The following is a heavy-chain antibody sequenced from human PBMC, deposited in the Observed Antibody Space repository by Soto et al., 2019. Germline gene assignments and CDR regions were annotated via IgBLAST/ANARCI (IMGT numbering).Heavy chain of an antibody. CDR2: IYYSGST. CDR3: ARTPYYDFWSGYYTGVVFDY. V-gene: IGHV4-61*01. D-gene: IGHD3-3*01. J-gene: IGHJ4*02. CDR1: GGSVSSGSYY. Sequence: QVQLQESGPGLVKPSETLSLTCTVSGGSVSSGSYYWSWIRQPPGKGLEWIGYIYYSGSTNYNPSLKSRVTMSVDTSKNQFSLKLSSVTAADTAVYYCARTPYYDFWSGYYTGVVFDYWGQGTLVTVSS.